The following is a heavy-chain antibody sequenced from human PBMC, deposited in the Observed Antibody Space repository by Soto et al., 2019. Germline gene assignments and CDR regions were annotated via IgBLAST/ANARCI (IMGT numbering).Heavy chain of an antibody. CDR3: AKDLGVVVAARPYFQH. Sequence: EVQLLESGGGLVQPGGSLRLSCAASGFTFSSYAMSWVRLAPGKGLEWVSAISGSGGSTYYADSVKGRFTISRDNSKNTLYLQMNSLRAEDTAVYYCAKDLGVVVAARPYFQHWGQGTLVTVSS. D-gene: IGHD2-15*01. CDR1: GFTFSSYA. V-gene: IGHV3-23*01. J-gene: IGHJ1*01. CDR2: ISGSGGST.